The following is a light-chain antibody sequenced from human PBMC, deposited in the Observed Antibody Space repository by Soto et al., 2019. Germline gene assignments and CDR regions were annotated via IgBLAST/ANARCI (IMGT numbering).Light chain of an antibody. CDR2: DVS. Sequence: QSALTQPASVSGSPGQSVTISCSETSSDVGDYDYVSWYQHHPGKAPKLLIYDVSNRPSGVSSRFSGSNSGNTASLTVSGLQAEDEAHYYCTSYSASGIVFGGGAPLTVL. J-gene: IGLJ3*02. CDR3: TSYSASGIV. CDR1: SSDVGDYDY. V-gene: IGLV2-14*03.